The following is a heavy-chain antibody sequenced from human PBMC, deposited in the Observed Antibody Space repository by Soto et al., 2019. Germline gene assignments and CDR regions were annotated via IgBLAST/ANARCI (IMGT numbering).Heavy chain of an antibody. Sequence: PSETLSLTCTVSGGSISSGGYYWSWIRQHPGKGLEWIGYIYYSGSTYYNPSLKSRVTISVDTSKNQFSLKLSSVTAADTAVYYCARDLIVRGVPNWFDPWGQGTLVTVS. CDR2: IYYSGST. J-gene: IGHJ5*02. D-gene: IGHD3-10*01. CDR1: GGSISSGGYY. CDR3: ARDLIVRGVPNWFDP. V-gene: IGHV4-31*02.